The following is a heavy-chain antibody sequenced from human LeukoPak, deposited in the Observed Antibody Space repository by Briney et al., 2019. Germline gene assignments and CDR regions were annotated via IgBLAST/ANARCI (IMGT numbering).Heavy chain of an antibody. CDR1: DYTFTSYG. CDR3: ASQGYYYDSSGYYYNDY. CDR2: ISPYNANT. D-gene: IGHD3-22*01. J-gene: IGHJ4*02. Sequence: ASVKVSCKASDYTFTSYGITWVRQAPGQGLEWMGWISPYNANTNYAQKLQGRVTMTTDTSTSTAYMELRSLRSDDTAVYYCASQGYYYDSSGYYYNDYWGQGTLVTVSS. V-gene: IGHV1-18*01.